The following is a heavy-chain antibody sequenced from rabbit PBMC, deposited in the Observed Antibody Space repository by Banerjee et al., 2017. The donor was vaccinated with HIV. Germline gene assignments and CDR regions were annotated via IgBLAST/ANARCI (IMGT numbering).Heavy chain of an antibody. CDR1: GFSFSKNYV. J-gene: IGHJ4*01. CDR2: IGTGSSGST. CDR3: ARGGNL. V-gene: IGHV1S40*01. Sequence: QSLEESGGGLFQPGGSLALTCKASGFSFSKNYVMCWVRQAPGKGLEWIGCIGTGSSGSTYYASWAKGRFTISEPSSTTVTLQMTSLTVADTATYFCARGGNLWDPGTL.